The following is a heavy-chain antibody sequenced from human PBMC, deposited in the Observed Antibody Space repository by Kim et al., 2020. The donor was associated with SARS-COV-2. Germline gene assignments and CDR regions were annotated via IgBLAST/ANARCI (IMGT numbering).Heavy chain of an antibody. CDR3: ARGIEELLSTYYYYGMDV. Sequence: ASVKVSCKASGYTFTSYDINWVRQATGQGLEWMGWMNPNSGNTGYAQKFQGRVTMTRNTSISTAYMELSSLRSEDTAVYYCARGIEELLSTYYYYGMDVWGQGTTLTVSS. D-gene: IGHD2-2*01. V-gene: IGHV1-8*01. J-gene: IGHJ6*02. CDR2: MNPNSGNT. CDR1: GYTFTSYD.